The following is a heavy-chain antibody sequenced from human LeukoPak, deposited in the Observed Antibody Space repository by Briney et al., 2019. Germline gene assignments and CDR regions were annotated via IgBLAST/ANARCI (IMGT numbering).Heavy chain of an antibody. V-gene: IGHV4-4*07. Sequence: SETLSLTCTVSGGSISSYYWSWIRQPAGKGLERIGRIYTSGSTNYNPSPKSRVTMSVDTSKNQFSLKLSSVTAADTAVYYCARDIKQQLANWFDPRGQGTLSPSPQ. J-gene: IGHJ5*02. D-gene: IGHD6-13*01. CDR1: GGSISSYY. CDR2: IYTSGST. CDR3: ARDIKQQLANWFDP.